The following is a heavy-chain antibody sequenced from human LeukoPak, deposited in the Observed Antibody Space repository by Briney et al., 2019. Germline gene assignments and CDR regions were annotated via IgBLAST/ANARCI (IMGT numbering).Heavy chain of an antibody. J-gene: IGHJ5*01. CDR2: IYDSGST. D-gene: IGHD4/OR15-4a*01. CDR1: GGSITSSYYY. V-gene: IGHV4-39*01. Sequence: SETLSFTCTVSGGSITSSYYYWGWIRQPPGKGLEWIGSIYDSGSTYYNPSLNSRVTISVVTSKDQFTLQLNSVTAADTAVYYCVRHDGRGGATMGAFDSWGQGSLVTVSS. CDR3: VRHDGRGGATMGAFDS.